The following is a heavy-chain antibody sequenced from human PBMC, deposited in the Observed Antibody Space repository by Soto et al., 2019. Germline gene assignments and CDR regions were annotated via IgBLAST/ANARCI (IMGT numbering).Heavy chain of an antibody. V-gene: IGHV3-23*01. J-gene: IGHJ4*02. D-gene: IGHD6-19*01. CDR2: ISDSGGST. Sequence: GGSLRLSCAASGFTFSSYAMSWVRQAPGKGLEWVSAISDSGGSTYYADSVKGRFTISRDNSKNTLYLQMNSLRAEDTAVYYCAKDPSHSSSGWYYWGQGTLVTVSS. CDR1: GFTFSSYA. CDR3: AKDPSHSSSGWYY.